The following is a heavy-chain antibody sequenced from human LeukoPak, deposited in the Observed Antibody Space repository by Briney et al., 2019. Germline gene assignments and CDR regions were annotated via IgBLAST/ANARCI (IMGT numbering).Heavy chain of an antibody. CDR3: ASAVAAPDQDPPFDY. D-gene: IGHD6-25*01. Sequence: PSETLSLTCAVSGGSISSSNWWSWVRQPPGKGLEWIGGIYHSGSTNYNPFLKSRVAISVDKSKNQFSLKLSSVTAADTAVYYCASAVAAPDQDPPFDYWGQGTLVTVSS. CDR2: IYHSGST. V-gene: IGHV4-4*02. J-gene: IGHJ4*02. CDR1: GGSISSSNW.